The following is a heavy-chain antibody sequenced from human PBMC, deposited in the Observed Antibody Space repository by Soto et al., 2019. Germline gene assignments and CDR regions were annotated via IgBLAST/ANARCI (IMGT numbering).Heavy chain of an antibody. CDR1: GYSVTSYG. CDR2: ISPYNCNT. D-gene: IGHD3-10*01. J-gene: IGHJ4*02. CDR3: ARGGPIGELYQY. V-gene: IGHV1-18*04. Sequence: APGQVSCKASGYSVTSYGIRWGRHAPVQGLEWMGLISPYNCNTNYTHKLQGRVTMTTDTSTSTAYMELRSLRSDDTAVYYCARGGPIGELYQYWGQGTLVTVSS.